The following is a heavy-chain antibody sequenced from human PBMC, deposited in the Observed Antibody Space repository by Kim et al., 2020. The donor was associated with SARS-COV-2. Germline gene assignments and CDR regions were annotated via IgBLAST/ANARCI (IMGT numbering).Heavy chain of an antibody. CDR3: ARDTSYYDFWSGYSSYYYYYGMDV. V-gene: IGHV4-4*07. J-gene: IGHJ6*02. Sequence: SETLSLTCTVSGGSISSYYWSWIRQPAGKGLEWIGRIYTSWSTNYNPSLKSRVTMSVDTSKNQFSLKLSSVTAADTAVYYCARDTSYYDFWSGYSSYYYYYGMDVWGQGTTVTVSS. CDR1: GGSISSYY. CDR2: IYTSWST. D-gene: IGHD3-3*01.